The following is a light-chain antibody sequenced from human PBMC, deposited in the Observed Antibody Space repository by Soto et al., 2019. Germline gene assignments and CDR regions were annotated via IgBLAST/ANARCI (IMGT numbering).Light chain of an antibody. V-gene: IGLV2-14*01. J-gene: IGLJ2*01. CDR3: SSYTFSSTVV. Sequence: QSALTQPASVSGSPGQSITISCTGTSSDVGRYHYVSWYQHHPGKAPKLMISEVSNRPSGVSNRFSGSKSANTASLTISGLQAEDEAYYYCSSYTFSSTVVFGGGTKLTVL. CDR2: EVS. CDR1: SSDVGRYHY.